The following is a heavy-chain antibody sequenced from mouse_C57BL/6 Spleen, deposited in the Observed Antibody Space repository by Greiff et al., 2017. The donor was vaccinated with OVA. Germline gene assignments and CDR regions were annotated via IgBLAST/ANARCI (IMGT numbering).Heavy chain of an antibody. D-gene: IGHD2-4*01. V-gene: IGHV6-6*01. CDR3: LYYDDGGYFDV. CDR2: IRNKANNHAT. CDR1: GFTFSDAW. Sequence: EVMLVESGGGLVQPGGSMKLSCAASGFTFSDAWMDWVRQSPEKGLEWVAEIRNKANNHATSYAESVKGRFTISRDASNSSVYLQMISLGAADTGIYYCLYYDDGGYFDVWGTGTTVTVSS. J-gene: IGHJ1*03.